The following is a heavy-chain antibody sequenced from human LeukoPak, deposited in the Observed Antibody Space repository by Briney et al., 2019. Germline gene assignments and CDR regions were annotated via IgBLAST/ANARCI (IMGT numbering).Heavy chain of an antibody. D-gene: IGHD3-9*01. CDR3: ARSHRITISQFDP. CDR2: ISPNSGGT. CDR1: GYTFTGYY. Sequence: ASVKVSCKASGYTFTGYYMHWVRQAPGQGLEWMGWISPNSGGTNYAQKFQGRVTMTRDTSISTAYMELSRLRSDDTAVYYCARSHRITISQFDPWGQGTLVTVSS. J-gene: IGHJ5*02. V-gene: IGHV1-2*02.